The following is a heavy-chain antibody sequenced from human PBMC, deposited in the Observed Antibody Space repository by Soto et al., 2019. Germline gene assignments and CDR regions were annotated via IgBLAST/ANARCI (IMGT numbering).Heavy chain of an antibody. Sequence: QVQLVQSGAEVKKPGASVKVSCKASGYTFPTYGFSWVRQAPGQGLEWMGWISASNGNTNYAQKLRGRVTMTTDTSTSTAYMELRSLRSDDTAVFSCARSGRSWNLREFDYWGQGTLVTVAS. CDR2: ISASNGNT. D-gene: IGHD6-13*01. CDR3: ARSGRSWNLREFDY. V-gene: IGHV1-18*01. J-gene: IGHJ4*02. CDR1: GYTFPTYG.